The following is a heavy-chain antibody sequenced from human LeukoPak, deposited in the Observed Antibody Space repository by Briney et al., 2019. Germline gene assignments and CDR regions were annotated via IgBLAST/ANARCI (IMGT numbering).Heavy chain of an antibody. CDR2: ISGSGGST. CDR3: AKDMLDSSGYYHPIFDY. CDR1: GFTFSSYA. Sequence: GGSLRLSCAASGFTFSSYAMSWVRQAPVKGLEWVSAISGSGGSTYYADSVKGRFTISRDNSKNTLYLQMNSLRAEDTAVYYCAKDMLDSSGYYHPIFDYWGQGTLVTVSS. V-gene: IGHV3-23*01. D-gene: IGHD3-22*01. J-gene: IGHJ4*02.